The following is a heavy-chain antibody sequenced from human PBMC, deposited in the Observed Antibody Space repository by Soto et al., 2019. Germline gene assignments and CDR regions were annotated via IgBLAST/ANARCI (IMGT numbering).Heavy chain of an antibody. CDR3: ARLIVVVPAANNWFDP. Sequence: SETLSLTCTVSGGSISSYYWSWIRQPPGKGLEWIGYIYYSGSTNYNPSLKSRVTISVDTSKNQFSLKLSSVTAADTAVYYCARLIVVVPAANNWFDPWGQGTLVTVSS. V-gene: IGHV4-59*08. CDR1: GGSISSYY. D-gene: IGHD2-2*01. J-gene: IGHJ5*02. CDR2: IYYSGST.